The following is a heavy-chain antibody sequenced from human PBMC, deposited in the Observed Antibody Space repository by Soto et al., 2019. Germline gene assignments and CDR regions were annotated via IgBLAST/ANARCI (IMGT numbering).Heavy chain of an antibody. V-gene: IGHV4-30-4*01. Sequence: SETLSLTCTVSGDSISSINNYWSWIRQPPGEGLEWIGFISYSGTTYYNPSLKSRVTISVDRSKNQFFLKLSSVTAADTAVYYCARVPSPWGQGTLVTVSS. J-gene: IGHJ5*02. CDR1: GDSISSINNY. CDR3: ARVPSP. CDR2: ISYSGTT.